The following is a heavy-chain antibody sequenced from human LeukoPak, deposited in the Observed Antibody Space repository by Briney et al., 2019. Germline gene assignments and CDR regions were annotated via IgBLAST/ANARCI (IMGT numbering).Heavy chain of an antibody. D-gene: IGHD3-10*02. CDR1: GYSFGSYW. Sequence: GESLKISCKGSGYSFGSYWIGWVRQMPGKGLEWMGIIYPRDSDTKYSPSFQGQVTISADNSINTAYLQWSSLKASDTAMYYCARHVGTYSVRRMDVWGNGTTVIVSS. CDR2: IYPRDSDT. J-gene: IGHJ6*03. CDR3: ARHVGTYSVRRMDV. V-gene: IGHV5-51*01.